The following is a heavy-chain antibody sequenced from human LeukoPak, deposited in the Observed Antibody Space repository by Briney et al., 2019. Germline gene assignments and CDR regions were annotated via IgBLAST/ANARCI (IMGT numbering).Heavy chain of an antibody. V-gene: IGHV3-9*01. D-gene: IGHD3-9*01. CDR1: GFTFDDYA. CDR2: ISWNSGSI. J-gene: IGHJ4*02. CDR3: AKDRSDILTGYYNY. Sequence: SLRLSCAASGFTFDDYAMHWVRQAPGKGLEWISGISWNSGSIGYADSVKGRFTISRDNAKNSLYLQMNSLRAEDTALYYCAKDRSDILTGYYNYWGPGTLVTVSS.